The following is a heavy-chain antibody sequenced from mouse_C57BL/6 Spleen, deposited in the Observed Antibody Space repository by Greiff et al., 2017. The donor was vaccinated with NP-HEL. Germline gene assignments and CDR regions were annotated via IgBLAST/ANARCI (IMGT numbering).Heavy chain of an antibody. V-gene: IGHV5-16*01. CDR1: GFTFSDYY. CDR3: ARHSNNFDY. J-gene: IGHJ2*01. Sequence: EVQLQQSEGGLVQPGSSMKLSCTASGFTFSDYYMAWVRQVPEKGLEWVANINYDGSSTYYLDSLKSRFIISRDNAKNILYLQMSSLKSEDTATYYCARHSNNFDYWGQGTTLTVSS. CDR2: INYDGSST. D-gene: IGHD2-5*01.